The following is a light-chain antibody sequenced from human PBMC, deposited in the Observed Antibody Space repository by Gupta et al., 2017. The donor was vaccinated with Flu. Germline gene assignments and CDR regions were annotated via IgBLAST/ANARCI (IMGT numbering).Light chain of an antibody. CDR3: QQANNWPRT. Sequence: EIVMTQSPATLSVSPGERATLSCRASQNVSSNLAWYQQKPGKAPRLLIYAASTRATGIPARFSGSGSGTEFTLTISSLQSEDFATYYCQQANNWPRTFGQGTRLEIK. V-gene: IGKV3-15*01. CDR1: QNVSSN. CDR2: AAS. J-gene: IGKJ5*01.